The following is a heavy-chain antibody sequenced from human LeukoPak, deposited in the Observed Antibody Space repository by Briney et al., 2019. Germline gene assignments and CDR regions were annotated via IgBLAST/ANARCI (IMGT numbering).Heavy chain of an antibody. CDR1: GGSFSGYY. Sequence: SETLSLTCAVYGGSFSGYYWSWIRQPPGKGLEWIGEINHSGSTNYNPSLKSRVTISVDTSKNQFSLKLSSVTAADTAVYYCASGGSTYYDSLRFDYWGQGTLVTVSS. J-gene: IGHJ4*02. CDR2: INHSGST. CDR3: ASGGSTYYDSLRFDY. V-gene: IGHV4-34*01. D-gene: IGHD3-22*01.